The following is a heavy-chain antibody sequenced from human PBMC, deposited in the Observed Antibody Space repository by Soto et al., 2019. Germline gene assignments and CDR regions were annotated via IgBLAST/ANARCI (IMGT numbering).Heavy chain of an antibody. CDR2: IDPSDSYT. Sequence: GESLKISCKGSGYSFTSYWISWVRQVPGKGLEWMGRIDPSDSYTNYSPSFQGHVTISADKSISTAYLQWSSLKASDTAMYYCARNYYDSSPGLYGMDVWGQGTTVTVSS. V-gene: IGHV5-10-1*01. D-gene: IGHD3-22*01. CDR1: GYSFTSYW. CDR3: ARNYYDSSPGLYGMDV. J-gene: IGHJ6*02.